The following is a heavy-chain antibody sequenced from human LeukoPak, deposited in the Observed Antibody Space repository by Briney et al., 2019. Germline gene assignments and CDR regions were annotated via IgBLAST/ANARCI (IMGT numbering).Heavy chain of an antibody. V-gene: IGHV3-21*01. Sequence: GALRLSCAASGFTFSSYSMNWVRPAPGKGLEWVSSISSSSSYIYYADSVKGRFTISRDNAKNSLYLQMNSLRAEDTAVYYCARDMAVAGTRTFDYWGQGTLVTVSS. CDR2: ISSSSSYI. J-gene: IGHJ4*02. CDR1: GFTFSSYS. CDR3: ARDMAVAGTRTFDY. D-gene: IGHD6-19*01.